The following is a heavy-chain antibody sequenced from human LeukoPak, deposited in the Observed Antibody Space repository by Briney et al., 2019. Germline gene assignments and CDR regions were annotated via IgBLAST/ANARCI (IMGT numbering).Heavy chain of an antibody. D-gene: IGHD2-2*01. CDR1: GGSISTSTYY. CDR2: MHYGGST. Sequence: PSETLSLTCTVSGGSISTSTYYWGWIRQPPGKGLEWIGSMHYGGSTNYNPSLKSRVTISGDTSKNQFSLKLSSVTAADTAVYYCARRGRVVVPAAPDAFDIWGQGTMVSVSS. J-gene: IGHJ3*02. V-gene: IGHV4-39*01. CDR3: ARRGRVVVPAAPDAFDI.